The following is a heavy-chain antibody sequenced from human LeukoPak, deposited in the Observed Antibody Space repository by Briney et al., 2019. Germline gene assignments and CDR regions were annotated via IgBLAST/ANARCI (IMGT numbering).Heavy chain of an antibody. V-gene: IGHV1-8*01. CDR3: ARVGYDSSGYADWFDP. CDR2: VNPNSGNT. Sequence: ASVKVSCKASGYTFTSYDINWVRQATGQGLEWMGWVNPNSGNTGYAQKFQGRVTITRNTSISTAYMELSSLRSEDTAVYYCARVGYDSSGYADWFDPWGQGTLVTVSS. CDR1: GYTFTSYD. D-gene: IGHD3-22*01. J-gene: IGHJ5*02.